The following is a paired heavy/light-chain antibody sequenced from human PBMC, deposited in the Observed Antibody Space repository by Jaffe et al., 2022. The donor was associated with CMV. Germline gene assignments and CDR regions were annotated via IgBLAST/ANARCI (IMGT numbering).Heavy chain of an antibody. Sequence: QVRLVESGGGLVKPGGSLRLSCAASGFTFSDFYMNWIRQAPGKDLEWISYINKSGSTMYYADSVKGRFIISRDNAKNSLYLQMNSLSDEDTAVYYCAGYRGYGRGFSIDYWGQGTLVTVSS. CDR1: GFTFSDFY. J-gene: IGHJ4*02. D-gene: IGHD5-12*01. CDR2: INKSGSTM. CDR3: AGYRGYGRGFSIDY. V-gene: IGHV3-11*01.
Light chain of an antibody. J-gene: IGKJ3*01. V-gene: IGKV2-30*02. CDR3: VQGTQWPPVT. Sequence: DVVMTQSPLSLPVTLGQPASISCRSSQSLVHSDGATYLNWFQQRPGQSPRRLIYKVSNRDSGVPDRFSGSGSGTDFTLKISRVEAEDVGVYYCVQGTQWPPVTFGPGTKVDIK. CDR2: KVS. CDR1: QSLVHSDGATY.